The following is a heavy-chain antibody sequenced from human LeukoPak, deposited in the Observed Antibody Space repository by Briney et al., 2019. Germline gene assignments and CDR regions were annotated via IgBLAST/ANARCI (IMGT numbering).Heavy chain of an antibody. D-gene: IGHD6-19*01. CDR2: ISGIGGST. Sequence: GGSLRLSCAASGFIFSSYAMSWVRQAPGKGLEWVSGISGIGGSTYYADSVKGRFTISRDNSKYTLYLQMSSLRAEDTAIYYCAKEITNSNGWYADYWGQGTLVTVSS. J-gene: IGHJ4*02. CDR3: AKEITNSNGWYADY. CDR1: GFIFSSYA. V-gene: IGHV3-23*01.